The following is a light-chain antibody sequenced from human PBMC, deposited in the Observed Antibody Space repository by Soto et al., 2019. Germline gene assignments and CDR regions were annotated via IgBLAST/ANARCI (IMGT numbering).Light chain of an antibody. J-gene: IGLJ2*01. V-gene: IGLV8-61*01. Sequence: QAVVTQEPSFSVSPGGTVTLTCGLSSGSVSTTYCPSWYQQTPGQAPRTLIYSTNTRSSGVPDRFSGSILGDKAALTITGAQAEDESDYYCALYMGSGISAFGGGTQLTVL. CDR1: SGSVSTTYC. CDR2: STN. CDR3: ALYMGSGISA.